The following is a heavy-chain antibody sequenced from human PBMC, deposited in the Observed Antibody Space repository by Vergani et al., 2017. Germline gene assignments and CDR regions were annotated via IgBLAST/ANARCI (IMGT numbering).Heavy chain of an antibody. CDR1: GGTFSSYT. D-gene: IGHD3-16*02. CDR2: IIPILGIA. J-gene: IGHJ4*02. Sequence: QVQLVQSGAEVKKPGSSVKVSCKASGGTFSSYTISWVRQAPGQGLEWMGRIIPILGIANYAQKFQGRVTITADKSTSTAYMELSSLRSEDTAVYYCAGGTCYDYVWGTYRPPQPFDYWGQGTLVTVSS. CDR3: AGGTCYDYVWGTYRPPQPFDY. V-gene: IGHV1-69*02.